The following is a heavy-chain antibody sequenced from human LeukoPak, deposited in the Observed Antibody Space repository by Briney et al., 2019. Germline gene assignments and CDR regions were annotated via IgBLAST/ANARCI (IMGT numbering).Heavy chain of an antibody. J-gene: IGHJ5*02. D-gene: IGHD3-10*01. CDR2: INPSGGST. Sequence: GASVKVSCKASGYTFTSYYMHWMRQAPGQGLEWMGIINPSGGSTSYAQKFQGRVTMTRDTSTSTVYMELSSLRSEDTAVYYCARGYYGSGLRISPLLFDPWGQGTLVTVSS. CDR3: ARGYYGSGLRISPLLFDP. V-gene: IGHV1-46*01. CDR1: GYTFTSYY.